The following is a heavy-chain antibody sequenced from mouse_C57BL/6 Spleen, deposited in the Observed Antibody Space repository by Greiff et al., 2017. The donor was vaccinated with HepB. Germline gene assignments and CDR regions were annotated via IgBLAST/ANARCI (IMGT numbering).Heavy chain of an antibody. CDR3: ARSDYGSSRAMDY. V-gene: IGHV1-26*01. CDR2: INPNNGGT. Sequence: VQLQQSGPELVKPGASVKISCKASGYTFTDYYMNWVKQSHGKSLEWIGDINPNNGGTSYNQKFKGKATLTVDKSSSTAYMELRSLTSEDSAVYYCARSDYGSSRAMDYWGQGTSVTVSS. J-gene: IGHJ4*01. CDR1: GYTFTDYY. D-gene: IGHD1-1*01.